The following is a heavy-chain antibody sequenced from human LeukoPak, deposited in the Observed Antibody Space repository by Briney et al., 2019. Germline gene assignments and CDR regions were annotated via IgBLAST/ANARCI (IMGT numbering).Heavy chain of an antibody. CDR1: GYSFTNYW. Sequence: GESLKISCKGSGYSFTNYWIGWVRQMPGKGLEWMGIIYPGDSDTRYSSSFEGQVTISADKSITTAYLQWSSLKASDTAMYYCXXXXXXQNGGLYYYMDVWGKGTTVTVSS. CDR3: XXXXXXQNGGLYYYMDV. CDR2: IYPGDSDT. D-gene: IGHD1-1*01. V-gene: IGHV5-51*01. J-gene: IGHJ6*03.